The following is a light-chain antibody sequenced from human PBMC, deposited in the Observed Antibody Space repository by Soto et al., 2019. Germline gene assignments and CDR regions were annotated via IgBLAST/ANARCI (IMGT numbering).Light chain of an antibody. V-gene: IGKV3-11*01. CDR1: QSVSRY. CDR3: QHRSSWPIT. Sequence: EIVLTQSPATLSLSPGERATLSCRASQSVSRYLVWYQQKPGQAPRLLIYDASNRATGIPARFSGSGSGTDFTLTISSLEPEDFAVYYCQHRSSWPITLGGGTKVEIK. CDR2: DAS. J-gene: IGKJ4*01.